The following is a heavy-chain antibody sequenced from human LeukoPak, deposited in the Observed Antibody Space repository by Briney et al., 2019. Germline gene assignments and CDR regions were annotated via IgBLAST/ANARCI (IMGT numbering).Heavy chain of an antibody. V-gene: IGHV4-39*07. D-gene: IGHD5-18*01. Sequence: PSETLSLTCSVSGDSISTSSSYWGWIRQPPGKGLEWIGSIYYSGSTYYNPSLKSRVTISVDTSKNQFSLKLSSVTAADTAVYYCARVTGGYSYGYKHYYYYMDVWGKGTTVTVSS. J-gene: IGHJ6*03. CDR2: IYYSGST. CDR1: GDSISTSSSY. CDR3: ARVTGGYSYGYKHYYYYMDV.